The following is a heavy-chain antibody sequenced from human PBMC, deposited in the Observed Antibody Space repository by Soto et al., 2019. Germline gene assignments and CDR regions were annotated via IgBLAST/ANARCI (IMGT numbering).Heavy chain of an antibody. J-gene: IGHJ4*02. D-gene: IGHD3-22*01. CDR2: IVVGSGNT. Sequence: ASVKVSCKASGFTFTSSAVQWVRQARGQRLEWIGWIVVGSGNTNYAQKFQERVTITRDMSTSTAYMELSSLRSEDTAVYYCAADQYYYDSSGYSPPRLWGQGTLVTVSS. V-gene: IGHV1-58*01. CDR3: AADQYYYDSSGYSPPRL. CDR1: GFTFTSSA.